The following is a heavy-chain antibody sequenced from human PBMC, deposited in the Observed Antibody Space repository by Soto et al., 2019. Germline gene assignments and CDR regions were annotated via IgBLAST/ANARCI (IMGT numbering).Heavy chain of an antibody. CDR2: ISYDGSKK. CDR3: AKDLYGFLEWLSPGGYYYGMDV. Sequence: SLFTFISYAMHFVRQAPGKGLYWFLLISYDGSKKYYAESVNFRFTISRDNSKNTLYLQMNSLRAEDTAVYYCAKDLYGFLEWLSPGGYYYGMDVWGQGTTVTVSS. CDR1: LFTFISYA. D-gene: IGHD3-3*01. V-gene: IGHV3-30*18. J-gene: IGHJ6*02.